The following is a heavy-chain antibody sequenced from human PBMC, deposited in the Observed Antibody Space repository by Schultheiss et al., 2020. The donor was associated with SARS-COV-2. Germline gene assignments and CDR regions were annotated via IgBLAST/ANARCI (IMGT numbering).Heavy chain of an antibody. CDR3: ARERGMGPGY. CDR2: IWYDGSNK. Sequence: GESLKISCTASGFTFGDYAMSWVRQAPGKGLEWVAVIWYDGSNKYYADSVKGRFTISRDNSKNTLYLQMNSLRAEDTAVYYCARERGMGPGYWGQGTLVTVSS. J-gene: IGHJ4*02. D-gene: IGHD3-16*01. CDR1: GFTFGDYA. V-gene: IGHV3-33*01.